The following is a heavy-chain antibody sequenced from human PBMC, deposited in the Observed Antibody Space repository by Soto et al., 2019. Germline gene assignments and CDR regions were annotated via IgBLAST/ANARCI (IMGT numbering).Heavy chain of an antibody. CDR3: AKDRGSGSYAANYYYYGMDV. V-gene: IGHV1-18*01. CDR1: GYSFTRYG. D-gene: IGHD3-10*01. Sequence: ASVKVSCKASGYSFTRYGIAWARQAPGQGLEWMGWINTYNGNTNYAQNLQGRVTLTTDTSTSTAYMELTSLRVEDTALYYCAKDRGSGSYAANYYYYGMDVWGQGTTVTVSS. CDR2: INTYNGNT. J-gene: IGHJ6*02.